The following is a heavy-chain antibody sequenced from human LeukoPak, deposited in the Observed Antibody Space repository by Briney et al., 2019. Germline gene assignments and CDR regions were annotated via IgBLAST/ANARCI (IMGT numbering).Heavy chain of an antibody. J-gene: IGHJ4*02. Sequence: SETLSLTCTVSGDSISTSNSYWGWIRQPPGKGLEWIGSIYYSGNTYYNASLKSRVTISVDTSKNQFSLKLTSVTAADTAMYYCARSELNDYFKYWGQGILVTVST. CDR2: IYYSGNT. CDR3: ARSELNDYFKY. V-gene: IGHV4-39*01. CDR1: GDSISTSNSY. D-gene: IGHD1-7*01.